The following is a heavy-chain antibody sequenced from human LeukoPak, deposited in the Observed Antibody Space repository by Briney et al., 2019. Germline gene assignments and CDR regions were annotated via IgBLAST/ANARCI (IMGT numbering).Heavy chain of an antibody. V-gene: IGHV4-59*08. Sequence: SETLSLTCTVSGGSISSYYWSWIRQPPGKGLEWIGYIYYSGSTNYNPSLKSRVTISVDTSKNQFSLKLSSVTAADTAVYYCARHGSGSYGWFDPWGQGTLVTVSS. J-gene: IGHJ5*02. CDR1: GGSISSYY. CDR3: ARHGSGSYGWFDP. D-gene: IGHD3-10*01. CDR2: IYYSGST.